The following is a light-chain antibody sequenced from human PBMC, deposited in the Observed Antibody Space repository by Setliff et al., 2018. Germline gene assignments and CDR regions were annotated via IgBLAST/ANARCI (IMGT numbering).Light chain of an antibody. Sequence: EIVLTQSPGTLSLSPGERATLSCRASQSVSSSYLAWYQQKPGQAPRLLIYGASSRATGIPDRFSGSGSGTDFTRTISRLEHEDFAVYYCQQYGSSLITFGQVTRLEIK. J-gene: IGKJ5*01. CDR2: GAS. V-gene: IGKV3-20*01. CDR1: QSVSSSY. CDR3: QQYGSSLIT.